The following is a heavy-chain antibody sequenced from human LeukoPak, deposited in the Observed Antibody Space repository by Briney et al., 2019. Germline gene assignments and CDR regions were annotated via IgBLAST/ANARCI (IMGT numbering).Heavy chain of an antibody. CDR2: INHSGST. CDR1: GGSFSGYY. D-gene: IGHD1-26*01. J-gene: IGHJ4*02. CDR3: ARALLVGATDY. Sequence: SETLSLTCAVYGGSFSGYYWSWIRQPPGEGLEWIGEINHSGSTNYNPSLKSQVTISVDTSKNQFSLKLSSVTAADTAVYYCARALLVGATDYWGQGTLVTVSS. V-gene: IGHV4-34*01.